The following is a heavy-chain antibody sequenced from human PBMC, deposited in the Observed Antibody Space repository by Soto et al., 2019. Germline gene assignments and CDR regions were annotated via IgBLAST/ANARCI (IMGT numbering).Heavy chain of an antibody. D-gene: IGHD2-2*02. CDR3: ARGGRGMVVVPAAIPYYYGMDV. CDR1: GFTFSSYW. J-gene: IGHJ6*02. Sequence: EVQLVESGGGLVQPGGSLRLSCAASGFTFSSYWMSWVRQAPGKGLEWVANIKQDGSEKYYVDSVKGRFTISRDNAKNSLYLQMNSLRAEDTAVYYCARGGRGMVVVPAAIPYYYGMDVWGQGTTVTVSS. V-gene: IGHV3-7*04. CDR2: IKQDGSEK.